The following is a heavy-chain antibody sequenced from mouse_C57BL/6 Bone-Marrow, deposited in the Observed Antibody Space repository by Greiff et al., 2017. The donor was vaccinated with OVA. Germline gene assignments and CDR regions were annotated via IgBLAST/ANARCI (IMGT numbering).Heavy chain of an antibody. CDR3: ARPLGRHFDY. V-gene: IGHV1-19*01. CDR1: GYPFTDYY. D-gene: IGHD4-1*01. CDR2: INPYNGGT. Sequence: EVQLQQSGPVLVKPGASVKMSCKASGYPFTDYYMNWVKQSHGKSLEWIGVINPYNGGTSYNQKFKGKATLTVDKSSITAYMELNRLTTEDSAVYYCARPLGRHFDYWGQGTTLTVSS. J-gene: IGHJ2*01.